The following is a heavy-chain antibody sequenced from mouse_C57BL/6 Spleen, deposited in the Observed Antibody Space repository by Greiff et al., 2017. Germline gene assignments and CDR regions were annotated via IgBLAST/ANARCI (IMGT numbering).Heavy chain of an antibody. Sequence: VMLVESGAELVKPGASVKISCKASGYAFSSYWMNWVKQRPGKGLEWIGQIYPGDGDTNYNGKFKGKATLTADKSSSTAYMQLSSLTSEDSAVYFCARGGNYGAMDYWGQGTSVTVSS. CDR1: GYAFSSYW. CDR3: ARGGNYGAMDY. J-gene: IGHJ4*01. CDR2: IYPGDGDT. V-gene: IGHV1-80*01. D-gene: IGHD2-1*01.